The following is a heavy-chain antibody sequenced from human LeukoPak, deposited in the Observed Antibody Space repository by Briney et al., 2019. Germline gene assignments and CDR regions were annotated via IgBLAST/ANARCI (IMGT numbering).Heavy chain of an antibody. CDR1: GYTFTSYD. D-gene: IGHD3-10*01. CDR3: AVGGHFGSGSYYKGLNRFDP. V-gene: IGHV1-8*03. Sequence: ASVKVSCKASGYTFTSYDINWVRQDTGQGLEWVGWVNPNSGNTGYAQKFQGRVTITRNTSISTAYMELSSLRSEDTAVYYCAVGGHFGSGSYYKGLNRFDPWGQGTLVTVS. J-gene: IGHJ5*02. CDR2: VNPNSGNT.